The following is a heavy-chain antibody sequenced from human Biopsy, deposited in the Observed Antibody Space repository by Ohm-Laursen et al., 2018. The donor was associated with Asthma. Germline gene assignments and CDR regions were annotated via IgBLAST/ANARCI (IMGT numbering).Heavy chain of an antibody. CDR3: ARQSGQDYGDSSGFDI. CDR2: VSSDGHNK. Sequence: SLRLSCAASGFFFSQCGMHWVRQGPGKGLEWVALVSSDGHNKYYEDSVKGRFTISRDNSRKRLYLQINRLTVEDSAVYFCARQSGQDYGDSSGFDIWGQGTKVAVSS. D-gene: IGHD3-22*01. V-gene: IGHV3-30*03. J-gene: IGHJ3*02. CDR1: GFFFSQCG.